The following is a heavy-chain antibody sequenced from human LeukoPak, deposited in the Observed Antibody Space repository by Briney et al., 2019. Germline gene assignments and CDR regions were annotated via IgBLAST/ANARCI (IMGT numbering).Heavy chain of an antibody. Sequence: GGSLRLSCAASGFTFSSYSMNWFRQAPGKGLEWVSYISSSSSTIYYADSVKGRFTISRDNAKNSLYLQMNSLRAEDTAVYYCARVVRGVIIPWGQGTLVTVSS. CDR1: GFTFSSYS. D-gene: IGHD3-10*01. CDR2: ISSSSSTI. CDR3: ARVVRGVIIP. J-gene: IGHJ5*02. V-gene: IGHV3-48*01.